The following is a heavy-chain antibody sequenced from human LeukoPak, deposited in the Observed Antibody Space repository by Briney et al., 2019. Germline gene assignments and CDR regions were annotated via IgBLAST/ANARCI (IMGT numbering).Heavy chain of an antibody. V-gene: IGHV3-9*01. J-gene: IGHJ4*02. CDR1: GFTFDDYA. D-gene: IGHD3-10*01. Sequence: PGRSPRLSCAASGFTFDDYAMHWVRQAPGKGLEWVSGISWNSGSIGYADSVKGRFTISRDNAKNSLYLQMNSLRAEDTALYYCAKGPIGELFPYYFDYWGQGTLVTVSS. CDR2: ISWNSGSI. CDR3: AKGPIGELFPYYFDY.